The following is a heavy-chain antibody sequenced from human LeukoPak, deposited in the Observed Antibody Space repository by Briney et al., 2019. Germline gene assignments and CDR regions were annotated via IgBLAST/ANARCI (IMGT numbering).Heavy chain of an antibody. CDR1: GFTFSSDS. CDR2: ISSSSSYI. D-gene: IGHD3-22*01. V-gene: IGHV3-21*01. J-gene: IGHJ4*02. Sequence: GGSLRLSCAASGFTFSSDSMNWVRQAPGKGLEWVSCISSSSSYIYYGDSVKGRFTTSRDNAKNSLYLQMNSLRAEDTAVYYCARDLRSSGYYAFDYWGQGTLVTVSS. CDR3: ARDLRSSGYYAFDY.